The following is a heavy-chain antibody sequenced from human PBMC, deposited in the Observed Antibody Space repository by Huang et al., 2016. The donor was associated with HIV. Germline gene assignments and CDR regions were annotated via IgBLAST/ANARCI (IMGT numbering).Heavy chain of an antibody. J-gene: IGHJ4*02. D-gene: IGHD3-16*01. CDR3: ARTKGEFDF. Sequence: QIHLVQSGPEVKQPGASVKVSCKASGYKVPIYEITWVRQTPGQGREWMGGIRGDNVSTRFAQKFQDRLTMTTDVSTSTAYLELRSLRLDDTAVYYCARTKGEFDFWGQGALVTVSS. V-gene: IGHV1-18*04. CDR2: IRGDNVST. CDR1: GYKVPIYE.